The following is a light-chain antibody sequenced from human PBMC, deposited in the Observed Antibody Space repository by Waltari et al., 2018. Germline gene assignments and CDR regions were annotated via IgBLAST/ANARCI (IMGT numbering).Light chain of an antibody. CDR1: RGPSSNI. CDR2: TNSDGSH. V-gene: IGLV4-69*01. Sequence: QLVLTQSPSASASLGASVKLTCTLHRGPSSNIVAWLQQQPEKGPRYLMKTNSDGSHSKGAEIPDRFSGSSSGAERYLTISSVQSEDEADYYCQTGGHGTWVFGGGTKLTVL. CDR3: QTGGHGTWV. J-gene: IGLJ3*02.